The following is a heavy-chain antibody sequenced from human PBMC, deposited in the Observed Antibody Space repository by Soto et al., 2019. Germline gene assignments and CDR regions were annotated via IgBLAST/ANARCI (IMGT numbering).Heavy chain of an antibody. V-gene: IGHV3-30-3*01. Sequence: QVQLVESGGGVVQPGRSLRLSCAASGFTFSSYAMHWVRQAPGKGLEWVAVISYDGSNKYYADSVKGRFTISRDNSKNTLYLLMNSLRAEDTAVYYCARDRVVPAAIWDYYYGMDVWGQGTTVTVSS. CDR1: GFTFSSYA. D-gene: IGHD2-2*01. CDR2: ISYDGSNK. J-gene: IGHJ6*02. CDR3: ARDRVVPAAIWDYYYGMDV.